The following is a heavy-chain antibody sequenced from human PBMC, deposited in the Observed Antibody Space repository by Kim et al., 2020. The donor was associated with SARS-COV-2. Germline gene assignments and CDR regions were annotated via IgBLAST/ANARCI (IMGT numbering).Heavy chain of an antibody. CDR3: ARDLGTYGGNSYFDY. V-gene: IGHV3-21*01. CDR1: GFTFSSNS. CDR2: ISSSSTYI. J-gene: IGHJ4*02. Sequence: GGSLRLSCAASGFTFSSNSMNWVRQAPGKGLEWVSSISSSSTYIYYADSVKGRFTISRDNAKNSLYLQMNSLRAEDTAVYYCARDLGTYGGNSYFDYWGQGTLVTVSS. D-gene: IGHD4-17*01.